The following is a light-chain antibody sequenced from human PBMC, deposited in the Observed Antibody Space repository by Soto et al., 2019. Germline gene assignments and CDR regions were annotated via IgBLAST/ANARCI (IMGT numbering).Light chain of an antibody. V-gene: IGKV3-15*01. CDR2: GAS. CDR3: HQYNNWPPIT. Sequence: EIVMTQSPATLSVSPGERATLSCRASQSVSGNLAWYQQKPVQAPRLLIYGASTRATGIPARFSGSGSGTEFTLTISSLQSEDFADYYCHQYNNWPPITFGQGTRLEIK. J-gene: IGKJ5*01. CDR1: QSVSGN.